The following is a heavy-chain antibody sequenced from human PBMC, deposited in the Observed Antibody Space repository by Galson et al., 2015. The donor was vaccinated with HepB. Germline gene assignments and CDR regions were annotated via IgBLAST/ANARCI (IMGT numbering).Heavy chain of an antibody. D-gene: IGHD3-22*01. CDR1: GYTFTGYY. V-gene: IGHV1-2*02. CDR2: INPNSGGT. J-gene: IGHJ4*02. CDR3: ARDQGYDSSGYYHG. Sequence: SVKVSCKASGYTFTGYYMHWVRQAPGPGLERMGWINPNSGGTNYAQKFQGRVTMTRDTSISTAYMELSRLRSDDTAVYYCARDQGYDSSGYYHGWGQGTLVTVSS.